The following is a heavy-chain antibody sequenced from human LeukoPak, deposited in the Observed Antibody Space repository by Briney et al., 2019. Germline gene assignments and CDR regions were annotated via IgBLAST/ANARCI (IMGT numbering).Heavy chain of an antibody. Sequence: GGSLRLSCAASGFTFSDYYMSWIRQAPGKGLEWVSYISSSGSYTNYADSVKGRFTISRDNAKNSLYLQMNSLRAEDTAVYYCGRDATAAGRSAPWGKGTRVTVPS. CDR2: ISSSGSYT. CDR3: GRDATAAGRSAP. D-gene: IGHD6-13*01. J-gene: IGHJ5*02. CDR1: GFTFSDYY. V-gene: IGHV3-11*06.